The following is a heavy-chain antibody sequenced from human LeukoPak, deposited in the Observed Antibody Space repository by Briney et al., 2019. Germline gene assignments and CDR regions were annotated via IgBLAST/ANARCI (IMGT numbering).Heavy chain of an antibody. Sequence: GRSLRLSCAASGFTFSSYSMNWVRQAPGKGLEWVSSISSSSSYIYYADSVKGRFTISRDNAKKSLYLQMNILRAEDTAIYYCARDLGSYSSGWYMGFDYWGQGTLVTVSS. D-gene: IGHD6-19*01. V-gene: IGHV3-21*01. CDR1: GFTFSSYS. CDR3: ARDLGSYSSGWYMGFDY. J-gene: IGHJ4*02. CDR2: ISSSSSYI.